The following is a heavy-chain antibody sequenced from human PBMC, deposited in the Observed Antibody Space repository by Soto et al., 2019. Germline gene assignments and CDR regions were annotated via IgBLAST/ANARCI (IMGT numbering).Heavy chain of an antibody. V-gene: IGHV4-31*03. CDR1: GGSISSGGYY. D-gene: IGHD1-1*01. CDR3: ARIRRTEHWFDP. CDR2: FYYSGST. J-gene: IGHJ5*02. Sequence: QVQLQESGPGLVKPSQTLSLTCTVSGGSISSGGYYWSWIRQHPGKGLKWIGYFYYSGSTNYNPSLKSRVTISVDTSKNQFSLKLSSVTAADTAVYYCARIRRTEHWFDPWGQGTLVTVSS.